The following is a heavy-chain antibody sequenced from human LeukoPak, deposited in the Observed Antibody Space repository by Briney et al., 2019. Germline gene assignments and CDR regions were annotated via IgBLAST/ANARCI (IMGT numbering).Heavy chain of an antibody. Sequence: VSVIFSGGSTYYADSVKGRFTISRDNSKNTLYLQMNSLRAEDTAVYYCARGAYGGNWPDYWGQGTLATVSS. V-gene: IGHV3-53*01. J-gene: IGHJ4*02. D-gene: IGHD4-23*01. CDR3: ARGAYGGNWPDY. CDR2: IFSGGST.